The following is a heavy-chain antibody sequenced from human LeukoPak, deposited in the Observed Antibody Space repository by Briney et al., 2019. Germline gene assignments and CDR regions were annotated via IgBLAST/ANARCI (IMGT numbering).Heavy chain of an antibody. Sequence: GGSLRLSCAASGFIFSDYCMGWIRQAPGKGLEWVSYISGSGSTIFYADSVKGRFTISRDNAKNSMHLQMNSLRAEDTAVYYCGRDFGLSGTKRSFDIWGQGTMVTVSS. V-gene: IGHV3-11*01. D-gene: IGHD1-7*01. CDR1: GFIFSDYC. CDR3: GRDFGLSGTKRSFDI. J-gene: IGHJ3*02. CDR2: ISGSGSTI.